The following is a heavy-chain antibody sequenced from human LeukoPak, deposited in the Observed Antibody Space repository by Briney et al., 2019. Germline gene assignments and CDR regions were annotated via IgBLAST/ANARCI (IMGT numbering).Heavy chain of an antibody. V-gene: IGHV4-59*01. CDR1: GDSIRRYY. J-gene: IGHJ6*02. D-gene: IGHD3-22*01. CDR2: LYYSGST. CDR3: ARNSYYYDSSGYYYGMDV. Sequence: SETLSLTCTVSGDSIRRYYWSWIRQPPGKGLEWIGYLYYSGSTNYNPSLKSRVTISVDTSKNQFSLKLSSVTAADTAVYYCARNSYYYDSSGYYYGMDVWGQGTTVTVSS.